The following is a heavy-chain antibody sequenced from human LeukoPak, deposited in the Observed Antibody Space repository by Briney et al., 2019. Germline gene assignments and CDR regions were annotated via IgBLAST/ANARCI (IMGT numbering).Heavy chain of an antibody. D-gene: IGHD5-12*01. Sequence: HPGGSLRLSCAASGFTFATYAMSWVRQAPGKGLECVSSISGSAGTTSYADSVKGRFTISRDNARNSLYLQMNNLRGEDTAIYYCARDAGNSGYGCDLWGQGTLVTVSS. V-gene: IGHV3-23*01. J-gene: IGHJ5*02. CDR2: ISGSAGTT. CDR1: GFTFATYA. CDR3: ARDAGNSGYGCDL.